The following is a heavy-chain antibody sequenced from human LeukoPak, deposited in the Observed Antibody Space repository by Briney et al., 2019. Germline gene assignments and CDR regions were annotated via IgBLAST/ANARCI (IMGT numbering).Heavy chain of an antibody. J-gene: IGHJ4*02. CDR3: VKDRAYRDYEVFDF. D-gene: IGHD4-17*01. CDR2: ISGGGDNT. V-gene: IGHV3-23*01. CDR1: GFTFTTYA. Sequence: GGSLRLSCAASGFTFTTYAMSWVRQAPGKGLEWVSAISGGGDNTYYADSVKGRFTISRDTSQKTLYLQMNSLRAEDTAVYYCVKDRAYRDYEVFDFWGQGTLVTVSS.